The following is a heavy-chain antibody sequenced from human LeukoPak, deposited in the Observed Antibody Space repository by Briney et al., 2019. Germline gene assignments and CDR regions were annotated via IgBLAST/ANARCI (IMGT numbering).Heavy chain of an antibody. J-gene: IGHJ5*02. Sequence: SETLSLTCTVSGGSISSYYWSWIRQPPGKGLEWIGYIYYSGSTNYNPSLKSRVTISVDTSKNQFSLKLSSVTAADTAVYYCARQPIHYDFAPWFDPRGQGTLVTVSS. CDR2: IYYSGST. D-gene: IGHD3-3*01. CDR3: ARQPIHYDFAPWFDP. V-gene: IGHV4-59*08. CDR1: GGSISSYY.